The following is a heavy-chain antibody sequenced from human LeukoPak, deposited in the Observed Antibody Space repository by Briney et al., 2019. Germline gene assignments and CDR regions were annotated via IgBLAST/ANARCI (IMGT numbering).Heavy chain of an antibody. Sequence: SVKVSCKASGVTFSSYAISWVRQAPGQGLEWMGGIIPIFGTANYAQKFQGRVTITTDESTSTAYMELRSLRSDDTAVYYCARNGDQLLHPYNWFDPWGQGTLVTVSS. V-gene: IGHV1-69*05. CDR3: ARNGDQLLHPYNWFDP. D-gene: IGHD2-2*01. CDR1: GVTFSSYA. J-gene: IGHJ5*02. CDR2: IIPIFGTA.